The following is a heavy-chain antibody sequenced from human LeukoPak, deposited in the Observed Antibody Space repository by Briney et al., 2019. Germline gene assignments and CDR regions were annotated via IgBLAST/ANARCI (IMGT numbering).Heavy chain of an antibody. CDR2: ISWDGGST. CDR3: AKGSSSYYYYYGMDV. D-gene: IGHD6-13*01. CDR1: GFTFDDYT. V-gene: IGHV3-43*01. Sequence: GGSLRLSCAASGFTFDDYTVHWVRQAPGKGLEWVSLISWDGGSTYYADSVKGRFTISRDNSKNSLYLQMNSLRTEDTALYYCAKGSSSYYYYYGMDVWGQGTTVTVSS. J-gene: IGHJ6*02.